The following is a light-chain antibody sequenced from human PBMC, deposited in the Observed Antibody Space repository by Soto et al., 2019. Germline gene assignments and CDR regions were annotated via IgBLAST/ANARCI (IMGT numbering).Light chain of an antibody. CDR1: QSINNY. V-gene: IGKV1-39*01. Sequence: DIQLTQSPSSLSASVGDRVSISCRASQSINNYLNWYQQKPGKAPKVLILAASTLQSGVPSRFSGSGSGTDFTLTITSLQPEDFATYYCQKSYSRTFGQGTKVDI. CDR3: QKSYSRT. J-gene: IGKJ1*01. CDR2: AAS.